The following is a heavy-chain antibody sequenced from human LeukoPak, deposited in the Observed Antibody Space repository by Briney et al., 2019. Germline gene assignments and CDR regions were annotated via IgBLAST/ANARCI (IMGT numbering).Heavy chain of an antibody. CDR3: AREIGSAARGR. J-gene: IGHJ4*02. D-gene: IGHD6-13*01. Sequence: PGGSLRLSCTTSGFTFDSYWMSWVRQAPGKGLQWVANIREDESEKYYVDSVKGRFTISRDNAKNSVYLQMNSLRAEDTAVYYCAREIGSAARGRWGQGTLVIVSS. CDR2: IREDESEK. V-gene: IGHV3-7*05. CDR1: GFTFDSYW.